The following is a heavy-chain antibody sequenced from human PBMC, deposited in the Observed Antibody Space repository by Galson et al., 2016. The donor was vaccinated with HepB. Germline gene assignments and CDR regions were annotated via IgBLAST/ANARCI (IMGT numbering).Heavy chain of an antibody. V-gene: IGHV3-21*01. CDR1: GFTFNTCT. D-gene: IGHD5-18*01. CDR2: ITSGSNYI. J-gene: IGHJ4*02. Sequence: SLRLSCAASGFTFNTCTMNWVRQAPGMGLEWVSSITSGSNYIYYADSVKGRFTVSRNNAKNSLYLQMSSLRAEDTAVYYCARDWEDVAMVSQGDHWGQGTLVTVSS. CDR3: ARDWEDVAMVSQGDH.